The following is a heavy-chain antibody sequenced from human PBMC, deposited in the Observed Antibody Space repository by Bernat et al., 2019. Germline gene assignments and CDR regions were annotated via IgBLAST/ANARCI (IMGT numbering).Heavy chain of an antibody. CDR1: GVTFSSYA. D-gene: IGHD5-24*01. V-gene: IGHV1-69*12. CDR3: ASEGGDGSGYFDY. Sequence: QVQLVQSGAEVKKPGSSLKVSCKASGVTFSSYAISWVRQAPGQGLEWMGGIIPIFGTANYAQKFQGRVTITADDSTSTAYMELSSLRSEDTDVYYCASEGGDGSGYFDYWGQGTLVTVSS. J-gene: IGHJ4*02. CDR2: IIPIFGTA.